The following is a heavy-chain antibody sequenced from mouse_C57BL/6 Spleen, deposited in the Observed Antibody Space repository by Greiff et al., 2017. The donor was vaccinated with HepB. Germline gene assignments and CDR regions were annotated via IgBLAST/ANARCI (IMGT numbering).Heavy chain of an antibody. CDR1: GFTFSSYA. J-gene: IGHJ2*01. D-gene: IGHD1-1*01. CDR2: ISDGDSYT. CDR3: ARARATTVPHIDY. Sequence: EVKLVESGGGLVKPGGSLTLSCAASGFTFSSYAMSWVRQTPEKRLEWVATISDGDSYTYYPDNVKGRFTISRDNAKNNLYRQMSHLKSEDTTMCYRARARATTVPHIDYWGQGTTHTVSS. V-gene: IGHV5-4*03.